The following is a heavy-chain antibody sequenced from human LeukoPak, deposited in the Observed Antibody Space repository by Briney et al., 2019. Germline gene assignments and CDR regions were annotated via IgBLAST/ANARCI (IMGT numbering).Heavy chain of an antibody. J-gene: IGHJ4*02. CDR2: IYSGTI. Sequence: GGSLRLSCTVCGFTVSSNSMSWVRQAPGKGLEWVSFIYSGTIHYSDSVKGRFTISRDNSKSTLCLQMNSLRAEATAVYYCARRAGAYSHPYDYWGQGTLVTVSS. D-gene: IGHD4/OR15-4a*01. V-gene: IGHV3-53*01. CDR1: GFTVSSNS. CDR3: ARRAGAYSHPYDY.